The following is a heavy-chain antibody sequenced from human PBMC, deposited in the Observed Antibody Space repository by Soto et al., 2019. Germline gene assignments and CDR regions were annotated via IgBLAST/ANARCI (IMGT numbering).Heavy chain of an antibody. CDR3: ALYYDFWSGYYTVDIVATS. CDR1: GGSISSSSYY. CDR2: IYYSGST. Sequence: SETLSLTCTVSGGSISSSSYYWGWIRQPPGKGLEWIGSIYYSGSTYYNPSLKSRVTISVDTSKNQFSLKLSSVTAADTAVYYCALYYDFWSGYYTVDIVATSWGQGTLVTVSS. D-gene: IGHD3-3*01. V-gene: IGHV4-39*01. J-gene: IGHJ4*02.